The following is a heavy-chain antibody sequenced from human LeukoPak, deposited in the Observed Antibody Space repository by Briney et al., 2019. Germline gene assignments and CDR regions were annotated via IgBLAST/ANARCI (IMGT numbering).Heavy chain of an antibody. V-gene: IGHV3-30*18. CDR3: AKVGGYCRSTSCSGFDY. Sequence: EPGRSLRLSCAASGFTFSRYGILWVRQAPGKGLEWVAVISHDGSNNYYADSVKGRFTISRDNSKNTLYLQMNSLRAEDTAVYYCAKVGGYCRSTSCSGFDYWGQGTLVTVSS. D-gene: IGHD2-2*01. J-gene: IGHJ4*02. CDR2: ISHDGSNN. CDR1: GFTFSRYG.